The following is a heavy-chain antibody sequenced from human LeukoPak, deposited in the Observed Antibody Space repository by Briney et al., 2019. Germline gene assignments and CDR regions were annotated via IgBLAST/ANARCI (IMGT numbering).Heavy chain of an antibody. Sequence: GGSLRLSCAASGFTFSNYDIHWVRQATGKGLEWVSSIGSADDTYCRGSVQGRFTISRDNAKNSLYLQMNSLGAGDTAVYYCARGTWTYYMDVWGKGTTVTVSS. V-gene: IGHV3-13*01. CDR2: IGSADDT. D-gene: IGHD3/OR15-3a*01. CDR3: ARGTWTYYMDV. CDR1: GFTFSNYD. J-gene: IGHJ6*03.